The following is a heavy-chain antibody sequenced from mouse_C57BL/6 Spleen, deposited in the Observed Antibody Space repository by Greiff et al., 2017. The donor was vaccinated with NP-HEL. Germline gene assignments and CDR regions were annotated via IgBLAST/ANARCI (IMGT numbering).Heavy chain of an antibody. J-gene: IGHJ2*01. D-gene: IGHD1-1*01. CDR1: GYTFTDYY. CDR2: INPYNGGT. Sequence: EVQLQQSGPVLVKPGASVKMSCKASGYTFTDYYMNWVKQSHGKSLEWIGVINPYNGGTSYNQKFKGKATLTVDKSSSTAYMELNSLTSEDSAVYYCARRGAWTTVVAPGYFDYWGQGTTLTVSS. V-gene: IGHV1-19*01. CDR3: ARRGAWTTVVAPGYFDY.